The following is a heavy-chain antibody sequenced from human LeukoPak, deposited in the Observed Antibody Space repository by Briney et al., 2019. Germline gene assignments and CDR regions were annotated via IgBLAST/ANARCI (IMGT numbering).Heavy chain of an antibody. J-gene: IGHJ5*02. Sequence: ASVKVSCKASGGTFRSYAISWVRQAPGQGLEWMGGIMPIFGTANYAQKFQGRVTITTDESTSTAYMELSSLRSEDTAVYYCARDGPWDDFWSDNWFDPWGQGTLVTVSS. V-gene: IGHV1-69*05. CDR1: GGTFRSYA. CDR3: ARDGPWDDFWSDNWFDP. D-gene: IGHD3-3*01. CDR2: IMPIFGTA.